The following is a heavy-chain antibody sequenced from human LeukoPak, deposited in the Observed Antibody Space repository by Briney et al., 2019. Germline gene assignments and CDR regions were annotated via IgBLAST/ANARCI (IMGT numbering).Heavy chain of an antibody. J-gene: IGHJ4*02. CDR2: MSVNSGLI. Sequence: GGSLRLSCAASGLTFSSYAMSWVRQAPGKGLEWVAAMSVNSGLIYYAESVKGRFTISRDNAKNSLFLQMDSLRVEDTAVYYCAREFEGAASGAGYWGQGTLVTVSS. CDR1: GLTFSSYA. V-gene: IGHV3-21*01. CDR3: AREFEGAASGAGY. D-gene: IGHD1-26*01.